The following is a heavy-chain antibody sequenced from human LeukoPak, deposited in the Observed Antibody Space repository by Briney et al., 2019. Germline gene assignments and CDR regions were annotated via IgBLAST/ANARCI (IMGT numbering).Heavy chain of an antibody. V-gene: IGHV3-30*02. D-gene: IGHD6-19*01. Sequence: GGSLRLSCAASGFTFSSDGMHWVRQAPGKGLEWVSFTPYDGSNKYYADSVKGPFTISRDNSKNTLYLQMNSLRAEDTAVYYCAKDLSSGWSFDYWGQGTLVTVSS. CDR2: TPYDGSNK. CDR1: GFTFSSDG. J-gene: IGHJ4*02. CDR3: AKDLSSGWSFDY.